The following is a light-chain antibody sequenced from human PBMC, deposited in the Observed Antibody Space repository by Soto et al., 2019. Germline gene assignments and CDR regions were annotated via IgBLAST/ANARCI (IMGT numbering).Light chain of an antibody. CDR3: SSYTTTNTYV. V-gene: IGLV2-14*01. CDR1: GSDVGGYNY. CDR2: EVS. Sequence: QSALTQPASVSGSPGQSITISCTGTGSDVGGYNYVSWYQQHPGKAPKLMIYEVSNRPSGVSYRFSGSKSGNTASLTISGLQAEDEADYYCSSYTTTNTYVFGTGTKLTV. J-gene: IGLJ1*01.